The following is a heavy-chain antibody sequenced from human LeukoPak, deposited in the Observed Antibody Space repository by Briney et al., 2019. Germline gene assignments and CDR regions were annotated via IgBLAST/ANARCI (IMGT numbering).Heavy chain of an antibody. CDR1: GFTFSSYW. V-gene: IGHV3-74*01. Sequence: GRSLRLSCAASGFTFSSYWMHWVRQAPGKGLVWVSRIDSDGRTTIYAVSVKGRFTLYRQHQKNTLYLKIHRQRPEDSAVFYCARYYTYAFDYWGQGALVTVSS. CDR3: ARYYTYAFDY. J-gene: IGHJ4*02. CDR2: IDSDGRTT. D-gene: IGHD2-8*01.